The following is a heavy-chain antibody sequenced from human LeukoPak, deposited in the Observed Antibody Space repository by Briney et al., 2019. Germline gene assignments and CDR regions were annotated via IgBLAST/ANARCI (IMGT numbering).Heavy chain of an antibody. CDR3: AASPPAMGWFFHL. CDR1: GFTFSNYW. CDR2: IKEDGSEK. J-gene: IGHJ2*01. V-gene: IGHV3-7*01. D-gene: IGHD1-14*01. Sequence: GGSLRLSCVASGFTFSNYWMHWVRQAPGKGLEWVANIKEDGSEKYFLDSVRGRFTISRDNAKNSLYLQMNGLRPEDTAVYYCAASPPAMGWFFHLWGRGALVTVSS.